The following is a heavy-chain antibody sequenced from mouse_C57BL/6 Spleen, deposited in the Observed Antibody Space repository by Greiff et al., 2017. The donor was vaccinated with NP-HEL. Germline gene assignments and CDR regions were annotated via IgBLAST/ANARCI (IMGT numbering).Heavy chain of an antibody. D-gene: IGHD1-1*01. CDR1: GYTFTSYW. J-gene: IGHJ2*01. Sequence: VKLQQPGTELVKPGASVKLSCKASGYTFTSYWMHWVKQRPGQGLEWIGNINPSNGGTNYNEKFKSKATLTVDKSSSTAYMQLSSLTSEDSAVYYCAREVITTVVADYWGQGTTLTVSS. V-gene: IGHV1-53*01. CDR3: AREVITTVVADY. CDR2: INPSNGGT.